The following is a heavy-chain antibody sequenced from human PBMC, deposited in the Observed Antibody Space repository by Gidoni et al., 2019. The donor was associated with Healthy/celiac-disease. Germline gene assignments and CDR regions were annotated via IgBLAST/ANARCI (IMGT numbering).Heavy chain of an antibody. D-gene: IGHD6-19*01. V-gene: IGHV3-11*01. CDR3: AREGIAVAGYNWFDP. Sequence: QVQLVESGGGLVKPGGSLRLSCAASGITFRDYYMSWIRQAPGKGLEWVSYISCSGSTICYADSVKGRFPISRDNAKNSLYLQMNSLRAEDTAVYYCAREGIAVAGYNWFDPWGQGTLVTVSS. J-gene: IGHJ5*02. CDR2: ISCSGSTI. CDR1: GITFRDYY.